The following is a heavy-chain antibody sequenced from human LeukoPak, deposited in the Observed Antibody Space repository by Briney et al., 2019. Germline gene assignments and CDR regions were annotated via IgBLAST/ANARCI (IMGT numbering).Heavy chain of an antibody. V-gene: IGHV4-39*07. CDR3: ARDFRVYYDSSGYPSAPGAFDI. J-gene: IGHJ3*02. CDR1: GGSISSSSYY. D-gene: IGHD3-22*01. CDR2: IYYSGST. Sequence: PSETLSLTCTVSGGSISSSSYYWGWIRQPPGKGLEWIGSIYYSGSTNYNPSLKSRVTISVDTSKNQFSLKLSSVTAADTAVYYCARDFRVYYDSSGYPSAPGAFDIWGQGTMVTVSS.